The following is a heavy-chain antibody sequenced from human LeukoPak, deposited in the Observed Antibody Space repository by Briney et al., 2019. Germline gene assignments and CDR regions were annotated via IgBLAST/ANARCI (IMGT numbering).Heavy chain of an antibody. CDR1: GGSISSTNW. CDR3: ARLRDTGAAAGYFDY. CDR2: IFHSGST. J-gene: IGHJ4*02. V-gene: IGHV4-4*02. D-gene: IGHD6-13*01. Sequence: SETLSLTCSVSGGSISSTNWWTWVRQPPRKGLEWIGDIFHSGSTNYNPSLKSRVTISVGTSKNQFSLELSSVTAADTAVYYCARLRDTGAAAGYFDYWGQGTLVTVSS.